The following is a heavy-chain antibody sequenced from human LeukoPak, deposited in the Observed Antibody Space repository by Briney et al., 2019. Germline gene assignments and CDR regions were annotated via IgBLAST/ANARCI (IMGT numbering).Heavy chain of an antibody. D-gene: IGHD2-15*01. CDR1: GFILRTYA. Sequence: PGGSLRLSCAASGFILRTYAMSWVRQAPGKGLEWVSAISATGYATYYADSVRGRFTISTDTSKSTVYLQMNNLRAEDTAVYYCARGGGQHHFDYWGQGTLVTVSS. V-gene: IGHV3-23*01. CDR2: ISATGYAT. CDR3: ARGGGQHHFDY. J-gene: IGHJ4*02.